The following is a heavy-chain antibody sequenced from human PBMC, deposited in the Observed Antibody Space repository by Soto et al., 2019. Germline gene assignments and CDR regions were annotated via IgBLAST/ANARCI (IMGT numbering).Heavy chain of an antibody. J-gene: IGHJ4*02. Sequence: ASVKVSCKASGYGISWVRQAPGQGLEWMGWISTFHGNTNYAQKFQGSVTMTTDTSTSTAYMELRSLTSDDTAIYYCARDTYDTNGYPLEYWGQGTLVIGSS. V-gene: IGHV1-18*01. CDR2: ISTFHGNT. D-gene: IGHD3-22*01. CDR1: GYG. CDR3: ARDTYDTNGYPLEY.